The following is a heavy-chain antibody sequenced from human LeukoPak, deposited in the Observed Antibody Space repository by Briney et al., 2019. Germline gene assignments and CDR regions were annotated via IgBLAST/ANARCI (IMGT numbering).Heavy chain of an antibody. CDR3: ARRYGDYVGSFEY. V-gene: IGHV3-21*01. D-gene: IGHD4-17*01. J-gene: IGHJ4*02. CDR2: ISTSSSYI. Sequence: GGSLRLSCAASGITFSSYSMNWVRQAPGKGLEWVSSISTSSSYIYYADSVKGRFTISRDNAENSLYLQMNSLRAEDTAVYYCARRYGDYVGSFEYWGQGTLVTVSS. CDR1: GITFSSYS.